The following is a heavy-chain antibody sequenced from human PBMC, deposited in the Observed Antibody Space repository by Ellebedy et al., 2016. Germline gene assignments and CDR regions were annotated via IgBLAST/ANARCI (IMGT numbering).Heavy chain of an antibody. V-gene: IGHV3-9*01. Sequence: SLKISCAASGFTFDNYAMHWVRQAPGKGLEWVSGISWSSGIRDYADSVKGRFTISRDNAKNSLYLQMNSLRVEDTALYFCAKDFVRGLGRGNCFEYWGQGTPVSVPS. D-gene: IGHD3-10*02. CDR1: GFTFDNYA. J-gene: IGHJ4*02. CDR3: AKDFVRGLGRGNCFEY. CDR2: ISWSSGIR.